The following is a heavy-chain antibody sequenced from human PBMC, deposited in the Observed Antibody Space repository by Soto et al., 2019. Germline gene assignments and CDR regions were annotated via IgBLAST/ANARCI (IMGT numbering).Heavy chain of an antibody. CDR2: INHSGST. CDR1: GGSFSGYY. D-gene: IGHD3-3*01. J-gene: IGHJ4*02. CDR3: ARTLLDFWSGYGYYFDY. Sequence: PSATLSITCAVYGGSFSGYYWSWIRQPPGKGLEWIGEINHSGSTNYNPSLKSRVTISVDTSKNQFSLKLSSVTAADTAVYYCARTLLDFWSGYGYYFDYWGQGTLVTV. V-gene: IGHV4-34*01.